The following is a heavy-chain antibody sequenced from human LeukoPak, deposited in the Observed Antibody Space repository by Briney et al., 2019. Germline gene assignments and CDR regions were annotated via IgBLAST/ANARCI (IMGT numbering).Heavy chain of an antibody. CDR2: IFYSGST. Sequence: SETLSLTCTVSGGSISSYYWSLIRPPPGKGPELDGYIFYSGSTHYKPSPQSPGPFFISNAPDQFSPQPSPFTPADPARDYSGSTNYNPSLKSRVTFSVDTSQNQFSLKLSSVTAADTAVYYCATALLYCSGGSCYPFDYWGQGTLVTVSS. CDR3: GSTNYNPSLKSRVTFSVDTSQNQFSLKLSSVTAADTAVYYCATALLYCSGGSCYPFDY. V-gene: IGHV4-59*08. CDR1: GGSISSYY. D-gene: IGHD3-10*01. J-gene: IGHJ4*02.